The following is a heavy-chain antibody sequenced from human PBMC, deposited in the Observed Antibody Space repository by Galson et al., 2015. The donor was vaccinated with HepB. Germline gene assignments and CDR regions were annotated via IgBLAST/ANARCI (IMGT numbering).Heavy chain of an antibody. Sequence: PALVKPTQTLTLTCTFSGFSLSTSGVGVGWIRQPPGKALEWLALIYWNDDKRYSPPLNSRFTITKDTSKNQVVLTMTNVGPVDTATYYCAHKGGRGGPFDYWGPGTLVTVSS. CDR3: AHKGGRGGPFDY. V-gene: IGHV2-5*01. CDR2: IYWNDDK. J-gene: IGHJ4*02. D-gene: IGHD3-16*01. CDR1: GFSLSTSGVG.